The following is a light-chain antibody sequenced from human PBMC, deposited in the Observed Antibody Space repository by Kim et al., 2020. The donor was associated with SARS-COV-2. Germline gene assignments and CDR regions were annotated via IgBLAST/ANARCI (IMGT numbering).Light chain of an antibody. CDR2: QGS. V-gene: IGLV3-1*01. CDR1: KLGDKY. Sequence: VSPGQTASITCSGDKLGDKYACWYQQKPGQSPVLVIYQGSKRPSGIPERFSGSNSGNTATLTISGTQAMDEADYYCQAWDSSTYVFGTGTKVTVL. J-gene: IGLJ1*01. CDR3: QAWDSSTYV.